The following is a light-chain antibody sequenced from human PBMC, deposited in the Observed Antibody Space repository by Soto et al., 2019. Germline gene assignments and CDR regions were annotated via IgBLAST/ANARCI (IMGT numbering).Light chain of an antibody. Sequence: QSVLTQPASVSGSPGQSITISCTGTSSDVGGSGLVSWYQFHPGKAPKLLIFEGFKRPSGVSSRFSASKSGNTASLTISGVQAEDEADYYCCSYAGTTTWVFGGGTKLTVL. CDR1: SSDVGGSGL. V-gene: IGLV2-23*01. CDR3: CSYAGTTTWV. J-gene: IGLJ3*02. CDR2: EGF.